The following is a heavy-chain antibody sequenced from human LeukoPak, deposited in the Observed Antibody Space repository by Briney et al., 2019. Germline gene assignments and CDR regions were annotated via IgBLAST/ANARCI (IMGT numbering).Heavy chain of an antibody. J-gene: IGHJ4*02. D-gene: IGHD6-19*01. CDR2: VYYNGNT. Sequence: SETLSLTCAVYGGSFSGYYWSWIRQPPGKGLEWIGYVYYNGNTNYNPSLKSRVTISVDTSKNQFPLQLTSVTAADTAVYFCARRVAVTARYYFDFWGQGTLVTVSS. CDR1: GGSFSGYY. V-gene: IGHV4-59*08. CDR3: ARRVAVTARYYFDF.